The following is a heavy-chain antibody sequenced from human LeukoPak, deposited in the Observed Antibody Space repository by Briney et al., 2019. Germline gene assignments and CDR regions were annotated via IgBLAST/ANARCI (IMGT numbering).Heavy chain of an antibody. CDR2: IKQDGSEK. D-gene: IGHD2-2*01. CDR3: ARDSPSSTSWGY. V-gene: IGHV3-7*01. CDR1: GFNFDLYS. Sequence: GGSLRLSCVGSGFNFDLYSLNWVRQTPGKGLEWVANIKQDGSEKYYVDSVKGRFTISRDNAKNSLYLQMNSLRAEDTAVYYCARDSPSSTSWGYWGQGTLVTVSS. J-gene: IGHJ4*02.